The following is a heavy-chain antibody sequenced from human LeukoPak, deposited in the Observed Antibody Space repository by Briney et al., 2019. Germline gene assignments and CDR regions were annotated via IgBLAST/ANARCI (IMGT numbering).Heavy chain of an antibody. J-gene: IGHJ4*02. V-gene: IGHV4-39*01. CDR2: LYYSGST. Sequence: PSETLSLTCTVSGDSLSRSYYYWGWIRQPPGKGLEWIGSLYYSGSTYYSPSLKSRVTISVDTSKNQFSLKLSSVTAADTAVYYCARSPSPYSSGWYFDYWGQGTLVTVSS. CDR3: ARSPSPYSSGWYFDY. CDR1: GDSLSRSYYY. D-gene: IGHD6-19*01.